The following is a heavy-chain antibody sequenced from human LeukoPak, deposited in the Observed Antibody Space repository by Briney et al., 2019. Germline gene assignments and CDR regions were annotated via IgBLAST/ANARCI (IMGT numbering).Heavy chain of an antibody. V-gene: IGHV1-2*02. CDR2: INPNSGGT. J-gene: IGHJ6*02. CDR3: ARDLTYGATLNIYYYYYGMDV. CDR1: GYTFTGYY. D-gene: IGHD4-17*01. Sequence: ASVKVSCKASGYTFTGYYMHWVRQAHGQGLEWMGWINPNSGGTNYAQKFQGRVTMTRDTSISTAYMELSRLRSDDTAVYYCARDLTYGATLNIYYYYYGMDVWGQGTTVTVSS.